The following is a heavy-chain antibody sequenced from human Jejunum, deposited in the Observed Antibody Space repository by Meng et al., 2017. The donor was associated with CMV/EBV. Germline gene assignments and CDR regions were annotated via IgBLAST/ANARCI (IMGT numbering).Heavy chain of an antibody. CDR2: LIAVFDKT. D-gene: IGHD1-14*01. Sequence: QGQLVQSGAEVKKPWSAVTVACKTSGGSFSTHTFSWVRQAPGQGLEWMGGLIAVFDKTKAAPRFQDRVTFTADESTSTAYMELSSLTFDDTAVYFCARGRRNEPLFDYWGQGTLVTVSS. CDR3: ARGRRNEPLFDY. V-gene: IGHV1-69*13. J-gene: IGHJ4*02. CDR1: GGSFSTHT.